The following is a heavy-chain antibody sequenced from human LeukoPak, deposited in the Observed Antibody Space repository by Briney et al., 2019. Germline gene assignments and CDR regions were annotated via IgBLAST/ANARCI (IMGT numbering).Heavy chain of an antibody. CDR2: IDDSGSP. J-gene: IGHJ4*02. Sequence: PSETLSLTCTVSGGSISSYYWSWIRQPPGKPLEWIGNIDDSGSPTYNPSLKSRVTISRDTSKNQFSLRLSSVIPADTAVYFCARVSAPITLPHFDFWGQGTLVTVSS. CDR3: ARVSAPITLPHFDF. CDR1: GGSISSYY. V-gene: IGHV4-59*01.